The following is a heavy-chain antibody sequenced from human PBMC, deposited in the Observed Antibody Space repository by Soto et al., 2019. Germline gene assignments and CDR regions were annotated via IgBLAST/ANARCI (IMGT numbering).Heavy chain of an antibody. V-gene: IGHV3-21*01. D-gene: IGHD2-2*01. Sequence: EVQLVESGVGLVKPGGSLRLACAASGFTFSSYSMNCVRQAPGQGLEWVSSISSSSSYIYYADSVKGRFTSSRDNAKNALYLQMNSLRAADTALYYCARDTGLSRYAFDIWGQGTMVTVSS. CDR2: ISSSSSYI. J-gene: IGHJ3*02. CDR3: ARDTGLSRYAFDI. CDR1: GFTFSSYS.